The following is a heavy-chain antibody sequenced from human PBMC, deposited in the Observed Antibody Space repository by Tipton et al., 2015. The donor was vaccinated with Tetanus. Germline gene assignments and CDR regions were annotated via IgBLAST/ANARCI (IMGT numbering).Heavy chain of an antibody. J-gene: IGHJ3*02. CDR3: ARDSQVASGWGGAFDT. CDR1: GGSISSYY. Sequence: TLSLTCTVSGGSISSYYWSWIRQPPGKGLEWIGYIYYSGSTNYNPSLKSRVTISVDTSKNQFSLKLSSVTAADTAVYYCARDSQVASGWGGAFDTWGQGTMVTVSS. CDR2: IYYSGST. V-gene: IGHV4-59*13. D-gene: IGHD6-19*01.